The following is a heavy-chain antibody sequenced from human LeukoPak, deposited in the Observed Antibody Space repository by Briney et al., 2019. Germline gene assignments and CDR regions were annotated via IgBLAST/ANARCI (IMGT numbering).Heavy chain of an antibody. J-gene: IGHJ4*02. V-gene: IGHV3-7*01. CDR2: IKQDGSEK. Sequence: GGSLRLSCAASGFTFSSYWMSWVRQAPGKGLEWVANIKQDGSEKYYVDSVKGRFTISRDNAKNSLYLQMNSLRAEDTAVYYCARDLSTVVTPDYFDCWGQGTLVTVSS. CDR3: ARDLSTVVTPDYFDC. D-gene: IGHD4-23*01. CDR1: GFTFSSYW.